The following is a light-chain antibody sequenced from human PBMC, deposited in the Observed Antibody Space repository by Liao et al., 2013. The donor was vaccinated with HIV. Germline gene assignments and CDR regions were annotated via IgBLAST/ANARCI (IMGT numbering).Light chain of an antibody. CDR2: QDS. CDR1: KLGDKY. J-gene: IGLJ3*02. Sequence: SYELTQPPSVSVSPGQTASIACFGDKLGDKYACWYQQKPGQSPVLVIYQDSNRPSGIPERFSGSNSGNTATLTISGTQAMDEADYYCQAWDSSTWVFGGGTKLTVL. CDR3: QAWDSSTWV. V-gene: IGLV3-1*01.